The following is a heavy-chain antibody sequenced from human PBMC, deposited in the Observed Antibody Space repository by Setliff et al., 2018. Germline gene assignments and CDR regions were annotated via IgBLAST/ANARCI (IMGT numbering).Heavy chain of an antibody. D-gene: IGHD3-3*01. J-gene: IGHJ4*02. Sequence: TLSLTCTVSGGSISSSSYYWGWIRQPPGKGLEWIGSIYYSGSTYYNPSLKSRVTISVDTSKNQFSLKLSSVTAADTAVYYCAREAPYYNFWSGYSDYWGQGTLVTVSS. CDR1: GGSISSSSYY. CDR2: IYYSGST. CDR3: AREAPYYNFWSGYSDY. V-gene: IGHV4-39*07.